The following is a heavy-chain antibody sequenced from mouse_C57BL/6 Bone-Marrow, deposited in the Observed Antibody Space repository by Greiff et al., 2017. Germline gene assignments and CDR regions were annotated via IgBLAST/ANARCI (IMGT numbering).Heavy chain of an antibody. V-gene: IGHV1-81*01. J-gene: IGHJ4*01. CDR2: IYPRSGNT. D-gene: IGHD2-10*01. Sequence: QVQLKQSGAELARPGASVTLSCKASGYTFTSYGISWLKQRTGQGLVWIGEIYPRSGNTYYNGKFKGKDTLTEDKSSSTAYMSLRSLTSEDSAVXFCARGPYFYAMDYWGQGTSVTVSS. CDR3: ARGPYFYAMDY. CDR1: GYTFTSYG.